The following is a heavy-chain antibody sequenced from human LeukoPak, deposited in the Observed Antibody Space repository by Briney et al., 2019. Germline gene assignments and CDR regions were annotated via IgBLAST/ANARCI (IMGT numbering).Heavy chain of an antibody. CDR2: IYTSGNT. D-gene: IGHD1-7*01. CDR3: ARARSLPGTTSIFDY. J-gene: IGHJ4*02. V-gene: IGHV4-4*07. CDR1: GGSISSYY. Sequence: PSETLSLTCTVSGGSISSYYWSWIRQPAGKGLEWVGRIYTSGNTNYNPSLKSRVTMSVDTSKNQFSLKLSSVTAADTAAYYCARARSLPGTTSIFDYWGQGTLVTVSS.